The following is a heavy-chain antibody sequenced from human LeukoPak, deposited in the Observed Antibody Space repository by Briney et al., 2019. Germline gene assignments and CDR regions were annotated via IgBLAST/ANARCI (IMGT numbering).Heavy chain of an antibody. CDR1: GGSISSGGYY. CDR2: IYYSGST. D-gene: IGHD2-2*01. J-gene: IGHJ6*03. V-gene: IGHV4-31*03. CDR3: ARSAGYQLLEGYYYYMDV. Sequence: SETLSLTCTVSGGSISSGGYYWSWIRQHPGKGLEWIGYIYYSGSTYYNPSLKSRVTISVDTSKNQFSLKLSSVTAADTAVYFCARSAGYQLLEGYYYYMDVWGKGTTVTVSS.